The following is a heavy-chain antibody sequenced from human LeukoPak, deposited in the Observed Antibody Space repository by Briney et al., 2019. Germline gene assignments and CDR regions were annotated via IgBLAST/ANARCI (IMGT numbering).Heavy chain of an antibody. D-gene: IGHD6-19*01. CDR2: ISYDENNK. CDR3: AREGQQWLDYYYYYGMDV. Sequence: PGRSLRLSCAASGFTFGAYAMHWVRQAPGKGLDWVAVISYDENNKYYADSVKGRFTISRDNSKNTVYLQMNSLRSDDTAVYYCAREGQQWLDYYYYYGMDVWGQGTTVTVSS. J-gene: IGHJ6*02. CDR1: GFTFGAYA. V-gene: IGHV3-30*01.